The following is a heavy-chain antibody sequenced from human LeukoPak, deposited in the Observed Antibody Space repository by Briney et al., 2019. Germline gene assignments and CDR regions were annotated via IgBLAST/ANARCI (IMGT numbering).Heavy chain of an antibody. J-gene: IGHJ6*03. Sequence: PSETLSLTCTVSGYSISTGYYWDWIRQPPGKGLEWIGTFYHGGSTYYNPSLKSRVTISVDTSKNQFSLNLTSVTAADTAVYYCARWGYSSSWYSFYYYYYYMDVWGKGTTVTVSS. D-gene: IGHD6-13*01. V-gene: IGHV4-38-2*02. CDR1: GYSISTGYY. CDR2: FYHGGST. CDR3: ARWGYSSSWYSFYYYYYYMDV.